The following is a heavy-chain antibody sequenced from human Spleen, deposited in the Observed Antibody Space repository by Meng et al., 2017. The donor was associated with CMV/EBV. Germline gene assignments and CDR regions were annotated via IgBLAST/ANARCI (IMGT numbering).Heavy chain of an antibody. CDR2: ISGSGGST. D-gene: IGHD1-26*01. J-gene: IGHJ3*01. Sequence: GESLKISCAASGFTFSSYAMSWVRQAPGKGLEWVSAISGSGGSTYYADSVKGRFTISRDNAKNTLYLQTNSLRAEDTAVYYCARVWDYSGSSTEAFDLWGQGTMVTVSS. CDR3: ARVWDYSGSSTEAFDL. CDR1: GFTFSSYA. V-gene: IGHV3-23*01.